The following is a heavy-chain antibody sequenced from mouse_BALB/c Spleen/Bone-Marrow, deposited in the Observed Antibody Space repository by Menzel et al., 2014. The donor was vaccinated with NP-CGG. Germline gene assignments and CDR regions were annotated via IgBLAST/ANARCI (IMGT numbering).Heavy chain of an antibody. CDR1: GYTFTSYY. Sequence: VQLQQSGAELAKPGASVKLSCKASGYTFTSYYMYWVKQRPGQGLEWIGGINPSNGGTNFNEKFKSKATLTVDKSSSTAYMQLSSLTSEDSAVYYCTREAYYDYDYFDYWGQGTTLTVSS. V-gene: IGHV1S81*02. J-gene: IGHJ2*01. CDR2: INPSNGGT. CDR3: TREAYYDYDYFDY. D-gene: IGHD2-4*01.